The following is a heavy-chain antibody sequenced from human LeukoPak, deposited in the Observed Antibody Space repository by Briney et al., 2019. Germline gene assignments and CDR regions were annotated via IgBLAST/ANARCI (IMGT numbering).Heavy chain of an antibody. Sequence: SETLSLTCAVSGGSISSSNWWSWVRQPPGKGLEWIGEIYHSGSTNYNPSLKSRVTISVDKSKNQFSLKLSSVIAADTAVYYCARDSVYYYDSSGYHIIDYWGQGTLVTVSS. D-gene: IGHD3-22*01. CDR3: ARDSVYYYDSSGYHIIDY. V-gene: IGHV4-4*02. J-gene: IGHJ4*02. CDR2: IYHSGST. CDR1: GGSISSSNW.